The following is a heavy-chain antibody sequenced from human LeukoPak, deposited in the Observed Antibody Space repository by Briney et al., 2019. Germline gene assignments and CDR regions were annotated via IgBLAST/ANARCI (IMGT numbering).Heavy chain of an antibody. Sequence: PSETLSLTCTVSGGSISSYYWSWIRQPPGKGLEWIGYIYYSGSTYYNPSLKSRVTISVDTSKNQFSLKLSSVTAADTAVYYCARGSGYFYFDYWGQGTLVTVSS. CDR3: ARGSGYFYFDY. CDR1: GGSISSYY. J-gene: IGHJ4*02. D-gene: IGHD1-26*01. V-gene: IGHV4-59*06. CDR2: IYYSGST.